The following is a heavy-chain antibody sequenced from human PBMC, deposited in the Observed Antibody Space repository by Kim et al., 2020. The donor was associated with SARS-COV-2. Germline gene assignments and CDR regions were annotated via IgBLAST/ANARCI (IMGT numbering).Heavy chain of an antibody. CDR3: ARGLQQYSRPPGRPAARFDY. CDR1: GGSFSGYY. V-gene: IGHV4-34*01. D-gene: IGHD6-6*01. J-gene: IGHJ4*02. CDR2: INHSGST. Sequence: SETLSLTCAVYGGSFSGYYWSWIRQPPGKGLEWIGEINHSGSTNYNPSFKSRVTISVDTSKNQFSLKLSSVTAADTAVYYCARGLQQYSRPPGRPAARFDYWGQGTLVTVSS.